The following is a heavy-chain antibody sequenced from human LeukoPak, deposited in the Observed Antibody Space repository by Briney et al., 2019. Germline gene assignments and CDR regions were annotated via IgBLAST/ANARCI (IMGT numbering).Heavy chain of an antibody. D-gene: IGHD2-2*01. CDR1: GFTFNSYG. J-gene: IGHJ4*02. Sequence: GGALRLSCAASGFTFNSYGMSWVRQAPGKGLEWVSAISGSGGSTYYADSVKGRFTISRDNSKNTLYLQMNSLRAEDTAVYYCAKDTSSTVDYFDYWGQGTLVTVSS. V-gene: IGHV3-23*01. CDR2: ISGSGGST. CDR3: AKDTSSTVDYFDY.